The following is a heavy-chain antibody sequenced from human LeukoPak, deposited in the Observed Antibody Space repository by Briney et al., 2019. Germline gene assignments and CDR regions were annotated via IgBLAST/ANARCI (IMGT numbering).Heavy chain of an antibody. V-gene: IGHV3-74*01. CDR1: GFTFNSYW. CDR3: ARDRLTNDAFDI. D-gene: IGHD2-8*01. J-gene: IGHJ3*02. CDR2: INNDGSGT. Sequence: GGSLRLSCAASGFTFNSYWMHWVRQAPGKGLVWVSRINNDGSGTSDADFVKGRFTISRDNSKNTLYLQMNSLRAEDTAMYYCARDRLTNDAFDIWGQGTMVTVSS.